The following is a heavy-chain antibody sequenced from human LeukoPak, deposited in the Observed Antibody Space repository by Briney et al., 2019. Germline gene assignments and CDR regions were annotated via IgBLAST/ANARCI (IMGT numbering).Heavy chain of an antibody. CDR2: MNPNSGNT. CDR1: GFTFTSYD. J-gene: IGHJ6*02. CDR3: ATDSMVRGTYYYYYYYGMDV. D-gene: IGHD3-10*01. Sequence: GASVKVSCKASGFTFTSYDINWVRQAPGQGLEWMGWMNPNSGNTRYAPKVRGRITMTRDTSISTAYMELSSLRSEDTAVYYCATDSMVRGTYYYYYYYGMDVWGQGTTVTVSS. V-gene: IGHV1-8*01.